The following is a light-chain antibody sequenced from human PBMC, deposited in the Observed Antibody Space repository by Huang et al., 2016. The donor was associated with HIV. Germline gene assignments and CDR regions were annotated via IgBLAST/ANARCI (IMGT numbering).Light chain of an antibody. Sequence: EIVMTQSPATLSVSPGERATLSCRASQSVSSNLAWYQQKPGQGPWLLIYGASTRATGIPARFSGSGSGTEFTLTISSLQSEDFAVYYCQQYNNWPYTFGQGTKLEIK. CDR2: GAS. J-gene: IGKJ2*01. CDR1: QSVSSN. CDR3: QQYNNWPYT. V-gene: IGKV3-15*01.